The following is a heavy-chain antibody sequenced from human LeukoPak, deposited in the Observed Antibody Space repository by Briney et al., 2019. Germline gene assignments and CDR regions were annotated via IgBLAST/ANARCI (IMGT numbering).Heavy chain of an antibody. D-gene: IGHD3-3*01. CDR3: ARGGSPDAVFGVVGNWFDP. Sequence: GGSLRLSCAASGLTFNSYAMNWVRQAPGKGLEWVSSISSSSSYIYYADSVKGRFTISRDNAKNSLYLQMNSLRAEDTAVYYCARGGSPDAVFGVVGNWFDPWGQGTLVTVSS. V-gene: IGHV3-21*01. J-gene: IGHJ5*02. CDR1: GLTFNSYA. CDR2: ISSSSSYI.